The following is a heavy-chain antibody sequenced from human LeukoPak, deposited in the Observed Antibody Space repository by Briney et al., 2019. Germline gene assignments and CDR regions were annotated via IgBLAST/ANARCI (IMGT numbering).Heavy chain of an antibody. CDR3: ARGNGGRKPYFDY. J-gene: IGHJ4*02. Sequence: SETLSLTCAVSGGSISSSNWWGWVRQPAGKGLEWIGEIYHSGSTNYNPSLKSRVTISVDTSKNQFSLKLSSVTAADTAVYYCARGNGGRKPYFDYWGQGTLVTVSS. CDR1: GGSISSSNW. D-gene: IGHD2-8*01. V-gene: IGHV4-4*02. CDR2: IYHSGST.